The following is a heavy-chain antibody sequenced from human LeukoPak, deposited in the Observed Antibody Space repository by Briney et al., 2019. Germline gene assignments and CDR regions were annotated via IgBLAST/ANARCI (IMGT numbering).Heavy chain of an antibody. CDR1: GGSFSGYY. J-gene: IGHJ4*02. CDR3: AKDIDYGDYVVS. V-gene: IGHV4-34*01. CDR2: INHSGST. Sequence: PSETLSLTCAVYGGSFSGYYWSWIRQPPGKGLEWIGEINHSGSTNYNPSLKSRVTISVDTSKNQFSLKLSSVTAEDTAVYYCAKDIDYGDYVVSWGQGTLVTVSS. D-gene: IGHD4-17*01.